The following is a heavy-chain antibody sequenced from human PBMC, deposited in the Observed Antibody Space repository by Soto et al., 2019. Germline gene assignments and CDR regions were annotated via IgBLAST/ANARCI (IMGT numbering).Heavy chain of an antibody. Sequence: EVQLVESGGGLVQPGGSLRLSCAASGFILSSYSMNWVRKAPGKGLEWVSYISSTSSTIYYADSVKGRFTISRDSAKNSLYLQMNSLRDEDTAVYYCARGSWSHYDYWGRGTLVTVSS. CDR1: GFILSSYS. V-gene: IGHV3-48*02. CDR2: ISSTSSTI. CDR3: ARGSWSHYDY. D-gene: IGHD1-26*01. J-gene: IGHJ4*02.